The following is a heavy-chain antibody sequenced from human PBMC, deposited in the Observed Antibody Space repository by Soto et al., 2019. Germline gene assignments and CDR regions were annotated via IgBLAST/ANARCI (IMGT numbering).Heavy chain of an antibody. CDR1: GGSISSGGYY. CDR2: IYYSGST. J-gene: IGHJ5*02. Sequence: NPSETLSLTCTVSGGSISSGGYYWSWIRQHPGKGLEWIGYIYYSGSTYYNPSLKSRVTISVDTSKNQFSLKLSSVTAADTAVYYCARDLGDYGGWFDPWGQGTLVTVSS. D-gene: IGHD4-17*01. CDR3: ARDLGDYGGWFDP. V-gene: IGHV4-31*03.